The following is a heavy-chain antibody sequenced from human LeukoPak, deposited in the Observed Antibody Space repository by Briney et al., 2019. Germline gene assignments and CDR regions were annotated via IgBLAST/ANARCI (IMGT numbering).Heavy chain of an antibody. J-gene: IGHJ3*02. V-gene: IGHV1-69*13. D-gene: IGHD3-22*01. CDR1: GGTFSSYA. Sequence: APVKVSCKASGGTFSSYAISWVRQAPGQGLEWMGGIIPIFGTANYAQKFQGRVTITADESTSTAYMELSSLRSEDTAVYYCARDPGRDSSGRHDAFDIWGQGTMVTVSS. CDR3: ARDPGRDSSGRHDAFDI. CDR2: IIPIFGTA.